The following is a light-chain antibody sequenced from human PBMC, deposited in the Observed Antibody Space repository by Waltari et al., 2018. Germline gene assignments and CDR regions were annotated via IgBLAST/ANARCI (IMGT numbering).Light chain of an antibody. CDR3: QKFDDHXXT. Sequence: AIQLTQSPSSLSASVGDRVTITCRASQGISSALAWYQQKPGKPPRLLTYDASTLERGXPSRXRGSGSGXDFXLTISXXXPEDFASYYCQKFDDHXXTFGPWTKVDT. CDR1: QGISSA. J-gene: IGKJ3*01. V-gene: IGKV1D-13*01. CDR2: DAS.